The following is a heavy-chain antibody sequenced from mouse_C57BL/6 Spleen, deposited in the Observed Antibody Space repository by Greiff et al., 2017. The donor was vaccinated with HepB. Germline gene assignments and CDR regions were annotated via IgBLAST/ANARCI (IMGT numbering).Heavy chain of an antibody. J-gene: IGHJ2*01. V-gene: IGHV1-7*01. CDR1: GYTFTSYW. Sequence: QVQLKQSGAELAKPGASVKLSCKASGYTFTSYWMHWVKQRPGQGLEWIGYINPSSGYTKYNQKFKDKATLTADKSSSTAYMQLSSLTYEDSAVYYCASPLLGSYFDYWGQGTTLTVSS. D-gene: IGHD2-10*01. CDR3: ASPLLGSYFDY. CDR2: INPSSGYT.